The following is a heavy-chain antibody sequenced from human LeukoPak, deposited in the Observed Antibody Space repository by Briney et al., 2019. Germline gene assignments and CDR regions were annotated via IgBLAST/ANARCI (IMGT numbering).Heavy chain of an antibody. V-gene: IGHV4-59*01. CDR3: ARDRSDGYSYTFDY. D-gene: IGHD5-18*01. CDR1: GGSISSYY. CDR2: IYYSGST. Sequence: SETLSLTCTVSGGSISSYYWSWIRQPPGKGLEWIGYIYYSGSTNYNPSLKSRVTISIDTSKNQFSLKLSSVTAADTAVYYCARDRSDGYSYTFDYWGQGTLVTVSS. J-gene: IGHJ4*02.